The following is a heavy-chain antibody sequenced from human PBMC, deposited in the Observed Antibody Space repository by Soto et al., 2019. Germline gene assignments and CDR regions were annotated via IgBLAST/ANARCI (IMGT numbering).Heavy chain of an antibody. J-gene: IGHJ6*02. Sequence: ASVKVSCKASGYTFTSYDINWVRQATGQGLEWMGWMNPNSGNTGYAQKFQGRVTMTRNTSISTAYMELSSLRSEDTAVYYCAREGLLWFGEPPMYYYYYGMDVWGQGTTVTVSS. V-gene: IGHV1-8*01. D-gene: IGHD3-10*01. CDR2: MNPNSGNT. CDR1: GYTFTSYD. CDR3: AREGLLWFGEPPMYYYYYGMDV.